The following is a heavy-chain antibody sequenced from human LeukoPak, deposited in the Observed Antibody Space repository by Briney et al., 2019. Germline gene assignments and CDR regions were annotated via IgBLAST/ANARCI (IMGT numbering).Heavy chain of an antibody. D-gene: IGHD7-27*01. CDR1: GASVTDYY. V-gene: IGHV4-59*02. Sequence: SEPLSLTCTVSGASVTDYYWSWIRQSPGKGLEWISYIHHSGNSDYNPSLRSRVTTSLDTSKNQFSLNLISVTAADTAVYYCTRGHWGLQSWSQGTLVTVSS. CDR2: IHHSGNS. J-gene: IGHJ5*02. CDR3: TRGHWGLQS.